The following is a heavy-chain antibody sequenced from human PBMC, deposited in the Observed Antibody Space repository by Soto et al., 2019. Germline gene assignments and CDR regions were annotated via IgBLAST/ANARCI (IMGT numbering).Heavy chain of an antibody. Sequence: GGSLRLSCAASGFTFSSYAMHWVRQAPGKGLEWVAVISYDGSNKYYADSVKGRFTISRDNSKNTLYLQMNSLRAEDTAVYYCERDRAYYGSGSYKELDYWGQGTLVTVSS. CDR1: GFTFSSYA. V-gene: IGHV3-30*04. CDR3: ERDRAYYGSGSYKELDY. CDR2: ISYDGSNK. J-gene: IGHJ4*02. D-gene: IGHD3-10*01.